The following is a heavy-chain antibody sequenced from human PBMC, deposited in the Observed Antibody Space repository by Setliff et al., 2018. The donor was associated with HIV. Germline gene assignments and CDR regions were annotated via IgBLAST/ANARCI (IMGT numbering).Heavy chain of an antibody. V-gene: IGHV4-4*02. CDR3: ARGGDYYKLGY. CDR2: VFHSGST. J-gene: IGHJ4*02. D-gene: IGHD3-10*01. Sequence: SETLSLTCAVSGASVRSPTWWSWVRQAPGKGLEWVGEVFHSGSTNYNPSLKSRLTISVDKSKDQLSLKLTSVTAADTALYYCARGGDYYKLGYWGRGTLVTVSS. CDR1: GASVRSPTW.